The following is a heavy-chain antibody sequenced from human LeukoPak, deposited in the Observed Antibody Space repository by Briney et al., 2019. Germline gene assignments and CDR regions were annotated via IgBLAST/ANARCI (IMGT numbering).Heavy chain of an antibody. Sequence: NPGGSLRLSCAASGFTFSDYYMSWIRPAPGKGLEWVSYISSSGSTIDYADSVKGRFTISRDNAKNSLYLQMNSLRAEDTAVYYCAREVGREYYFDYWGQGTLVTVSS. CDR1: GFTFSDYY. CDR2: ISSSGSTI. V-gene: IGHV3-11*01. CDR3: AREVGREYYFDY. J-gene: IGHJ4*02.